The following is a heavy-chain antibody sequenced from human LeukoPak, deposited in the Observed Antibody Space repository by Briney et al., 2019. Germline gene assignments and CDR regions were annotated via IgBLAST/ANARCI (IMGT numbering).Heavy chain of an antibody. Sequence: SETLSLTWSVSGGALHSYYWSWIRQPPGKGLEWIGYIYFVGSANYNPSLKSRVTISLDKSRKQVSLNLNSVTAADTAVYYCARTSASYYYYMDVWGKGTAVTISS. D-gene: IGHD3-3*01. V-gene: IGHV4-59*01. CDR2: IYFVGSA. J-gene: IGHJ6*03. CDR3: ARTSASYYYYMDV. CDR1: GGALHSYY.